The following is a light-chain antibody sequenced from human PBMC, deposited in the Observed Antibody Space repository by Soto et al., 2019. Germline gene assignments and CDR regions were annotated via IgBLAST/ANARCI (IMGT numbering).Light chain of an antibody. CDR1: QSVSRR. CDR2: DAS. Sequence: DIQMTQSPSTLSASVGDRITITCRASQSVSRRLAWYQQKPGKAPKLLIHDASSLDSGVPSRFSGRGSGTEFTLTISSLQPDDCATYYCHTYNTYSLHTFGQGTKVDIK. V-gene: IGKV1-5*01. J-gene: IGKJ2*01. CDR3: HTYNTYSLHT.